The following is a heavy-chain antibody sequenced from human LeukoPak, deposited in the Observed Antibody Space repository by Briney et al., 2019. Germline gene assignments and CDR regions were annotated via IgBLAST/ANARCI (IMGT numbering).Heavy chain of an antibody. CDR2: IWYDGSNK. CDR3: ARDVPAYYYDSSGYTDAFDI. J-gene: IGHJ3*02. V-gene: IGHV3-33*01. CDR1: GFTFSSYG. D-gene: IGHD3-22*01. Sequence: PGGSLRLSCAASGFTFSSYGMHWVRQAPGKGLEWVAVIWYDGSNKYYADSVKGRFTISRGNSKNTLYLQMNSLRAEDTAVYYCARDVPAYYYDSSGYTDAFDIWGQGTMVTVSS.